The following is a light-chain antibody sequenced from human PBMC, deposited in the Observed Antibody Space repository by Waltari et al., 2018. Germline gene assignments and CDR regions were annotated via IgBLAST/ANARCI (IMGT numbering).Light chain of an antibody. J-gene: IGKJ5*01. CDR2: DSS. Sequence: EIVLTQSPDTLSLSPGERATLPCRASQSVSNLLAWYQQKPGQTPRLLIYDSSNRAAGIPARFSGSGSGTDFTLTISSLEPEDSAVYYCQQRSDWPSITFGQGTRLEIK. V-gene: IGKV3-11*01. CDR3: QQRSDWPSIT. CDR1: QSVSNL.